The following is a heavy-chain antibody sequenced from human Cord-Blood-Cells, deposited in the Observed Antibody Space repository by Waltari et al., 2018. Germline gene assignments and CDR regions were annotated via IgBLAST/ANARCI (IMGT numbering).Heavy chain of an antibody. Sequence: QVQLVQSGAEVKKPGSSVKVSCKASGGTFSSYAISWVRQAPGQGLGWMGGIIPIFGTAKYAQKFQGRVTITADESTSRAYMELSSLRSEDTAVYYCARAPAKDPISWYFDLWGRGTLVTVSS. D-gene: IGHD2-2*01. CDR2: IIPIFGTA. J-gene: IGHJ2*01. CDR3: ARAPAKDPISWYFDL. CDR1: GGTFSSYA. V-gene: IGHV1-69*01.